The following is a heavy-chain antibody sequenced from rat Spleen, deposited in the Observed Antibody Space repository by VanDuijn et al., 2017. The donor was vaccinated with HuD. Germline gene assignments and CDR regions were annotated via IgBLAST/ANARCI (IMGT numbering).Heavy chain of an antibody. Sequence: EVQLVESGGGLVQPGRSLKLSCVASGFTFNNYWMTWIRQAPGKGLEWVASITNAAGKVYYPDSVKGRFTISRDTAQNTLYLQMNSLRSEDTATYHGTRGMQPTVPFAYWGQGTLVTVSS. D-gene: IGHD1-11*01. J-gene: IGHJ3*01. CDR1: GFTFNNYW. CDR2: ITNAAGKV. V-gene: IGHV5-31*01. CDR3: TRGMQPTVPFAY.